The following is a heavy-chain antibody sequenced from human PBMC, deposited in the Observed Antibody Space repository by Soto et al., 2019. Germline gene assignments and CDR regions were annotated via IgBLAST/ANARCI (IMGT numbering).Heavy chain of an antibody. CDR1: GFIFSSYT. J-gene: IGHJ4*02. CDR2: ISGSGGST. D-gene: IGHD6-13*01. CDR3: AKVWTYSSSWEAGNYSDF. Sequence: EVQLLESGGGLVHPGGSLNLACAASGFIFSSYTMTWVRQAPGKGLDWVSAISGSGGSTYYADSVKGRFSISRDNSKNTLYLQMNSLRAEDTALYYCAKVWTYSSSWEAGNYSDFWGQGTLVTVSS. V-gene: IGHV3-23*01.